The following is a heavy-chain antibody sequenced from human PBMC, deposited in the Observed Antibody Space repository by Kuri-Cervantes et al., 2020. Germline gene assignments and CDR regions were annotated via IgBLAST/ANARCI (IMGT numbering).Heavy chain of an antibody. J-gene: IGHJ4*02. Sequence: GGSLRLSCAASGFTFSSYSMNWVRQAPGKGLEWVSYISSSSSTIYYADSVKGRFTISRDNTKNSLYLQMNSLRAEDTAVYYCARGEARTPVEMATIFPTPLRYWGQGTLVTVSS. CDR3: ARGEARTPVEMATIFPTPLRY. V-gene: IGHV3-48*04. CDR1: GFTFSSYS. D-gene: IGHD5-24*01. CDR2: ISSSSSTI.